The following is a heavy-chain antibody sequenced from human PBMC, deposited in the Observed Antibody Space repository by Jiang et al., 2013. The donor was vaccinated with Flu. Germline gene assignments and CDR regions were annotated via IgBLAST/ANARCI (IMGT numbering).Heavy chain of an antibody. Sequence: KASGYTFANYWIAWVRQMPGKGLEWMGIIYPGDSDTRYSPSFQGQVTISADKSISTAYLQWSSLKASDTAIYYCTRRADVWEFIDFWGQGTLVTVSS. J-gene: IGHJ4*02. V-gene: IGHV5-51*01. CDR1: GYTFANYW. CDR3: TRRADVWEFIDF. CDR2: IYPGDSDT. D-gene: IGHD1-26*01.